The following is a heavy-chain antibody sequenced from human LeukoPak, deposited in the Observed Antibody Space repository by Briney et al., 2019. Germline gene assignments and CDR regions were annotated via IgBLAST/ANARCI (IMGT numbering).Heavy chain of an antibody. V-gene: IGHV4-4*02. J-gene: IGHJ6*03. CDR1: GGSISSSNW. CDR3: ARGIQLWPYYYYYYMDV. Sequence: PSGTLSLTCAVSGGSISSSNWWSWVRQPPGKGLEWIGEIYHSGSTNYNPSLKSRVTISVDKSKNQFSLKLSSVTAADTAVYYCARGIQLWPYYYYYYMDVWGKGTTVTVSS. D-gene: IGHD5-18*01. CDR2: IYHSGST.